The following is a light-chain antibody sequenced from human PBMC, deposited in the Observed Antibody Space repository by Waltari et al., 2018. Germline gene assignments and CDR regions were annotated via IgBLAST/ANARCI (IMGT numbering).Light chain of an antibody. Sequence: EIVLTQSPATLSLSPGESATLSCRASQSVNKYLDWFQQKPGQAPRLLIYGASYRAAGIPARFSGSGSGTEFTLTISSLEPEEFAVYYCLKRAGGPLVGGGTKVE. V-gene: IGKV3-11*01. J-gene: IGKJ4*01. CDR2: GAS. CDR1: QSVNKY. CDR3: LKRAGGPL.